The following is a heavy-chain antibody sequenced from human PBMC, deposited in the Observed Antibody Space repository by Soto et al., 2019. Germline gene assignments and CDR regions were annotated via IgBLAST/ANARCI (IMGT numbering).Heavy chain of an antibody. J-gene: IGHJ4*02. CDR2: ISSSSSTI. D-gene: IGHD3-10*01. CDR3: ARENWFFDD. V-gene: IGHV3-48*04. Sequence: GGSLRLSCAASGFTFSSYSMNWVRQAPGKGLEWVSYISSSSSTIYYADSVKGRFTISRDNAKNSVYLQMNSLVGDDTALYYCARENWFFDDWGKGTPVPVSS. CDR1: GFTFSSYS.